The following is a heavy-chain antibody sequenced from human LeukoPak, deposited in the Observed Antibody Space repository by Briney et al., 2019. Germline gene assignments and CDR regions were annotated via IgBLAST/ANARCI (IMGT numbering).Heavy chain of an antibody. CDR1: GFNFNSYV. CDR2: ISSSGSTI. V-gene: IGHV3-11*01. Sequence: GGSLRLSCAASGFNFNSYVMSWIRQAPGKGLEWVSYISSSGSTIYYADSVKGRFTISRDNAKNSLYLQMNSLRAEDTAVYYCARTDCSGGSCYSEYYFDYWGQGTLVTVSS. D-gene: IGHD2-15*01. CDR3: ARTDCSGGSCYSEYYFDY. J-gene: IGHJ4*02.